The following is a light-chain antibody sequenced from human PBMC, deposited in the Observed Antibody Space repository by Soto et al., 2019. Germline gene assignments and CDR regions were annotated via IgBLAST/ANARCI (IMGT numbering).Light chain of an antibody. CDR1: SIDIGTYNL. J-gene: IGLJ2*01. Sequence: QSVLTQPASVSGSPGQSITISCTGTSIDIGTYNLVSWYQQHPAKAPKLMIYEVNKRPSGVSNRFSGSKSGNTASLTISGLQAEDEADYYCSSYAGSNTLIFGGGTKLTAL. CDR3: SSYAGSNTLI. CDR2: EVN. V-gene: IGLV2-23*02.